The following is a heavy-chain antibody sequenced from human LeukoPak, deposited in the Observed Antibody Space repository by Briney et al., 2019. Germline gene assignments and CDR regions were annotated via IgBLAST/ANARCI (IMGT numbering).Heavy chain of an antibody. CDR2: ISSTSSTI. D-gene: IGHD3-10*02. V-gene: IGHV3-11*04. Sequence: GGSLRLSCAASGFTFSDHYMSWIRQAPGKGLEWVSYISSTSSTIYYADSVKGRLTISRDNAKNSLYLQMNSLRAEDTAVYYCAELGITMIGGVWGKGTTVTISS. J-gene: IGHJ6*04. CDR1: GFTFSDHY. CDR3: AELGITMIGGV.